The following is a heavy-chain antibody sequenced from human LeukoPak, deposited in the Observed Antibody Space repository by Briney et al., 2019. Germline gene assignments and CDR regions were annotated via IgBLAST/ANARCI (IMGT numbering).Heavy chain of an antibody. CDR3: ARGSGSGWSWGTNYFDY. Sequence: AGGPLRLSCAASGFTFSTYSINWVRQAPGKGLGWVSSISSGSTYIYYADSVKGRFTISRDNAKNSLSLQMNSLRADDTAVYYCARGSGSGWSWGTNYFDYWGQGSLVTVSS. CDR1: GFTFSTYS. J-gene: IGHJ4*02. V-gene: IGHV3-21*01. CDR2: ISSGSTYI. D-gene: IGHD6-19*01.